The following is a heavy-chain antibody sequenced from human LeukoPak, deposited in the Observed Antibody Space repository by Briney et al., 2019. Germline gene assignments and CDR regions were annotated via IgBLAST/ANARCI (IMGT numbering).Heavy chain of an antibody. CDR1: GGTFSSYA. CDR2: IIPVLGLG. Sequence: GSSVKVSCKASGGTFSSYAFSWVRQAPGQGLEWMGRIIPVLGLGNYAQKFQGRVTVTADKSTNTAYMELRSLRSEDTAVYYCARGQYSGYESHGMDVWGQGTTVTVSS. D-gene: IGHD5-12*01. J-gene: IGHJ6*02. CDR3: ARGQYSGYESHGMDV. V-gene: IGHV1-69*04.